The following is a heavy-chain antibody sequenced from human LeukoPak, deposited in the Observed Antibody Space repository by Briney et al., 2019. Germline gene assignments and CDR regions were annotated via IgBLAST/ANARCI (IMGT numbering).Heavy chain of an antibody. J-gene: IGHJ4*02. V-gene: IGHV4-4*07. CDR2: ISPSGSP. CDR1: GGSISSYF. D-gene: IGHD3-9*01. CDR3: AREADFDRPFDY. Sequence: SETLSLTCTVSGGSISSYFWSWIRQPAGRGLEWIGRISPSGSPNYNPSLKGRVTMSVDTSKNQFSLKLTSVTAADTAVYYCAREADFDRPFDYWGQGTLVTVSA.